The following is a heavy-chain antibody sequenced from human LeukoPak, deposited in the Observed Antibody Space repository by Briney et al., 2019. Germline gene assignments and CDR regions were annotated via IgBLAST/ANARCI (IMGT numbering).Heavy chain of an antibody. V-gene: IGHV4-59*01. CDR3: ARGRVSSSTWYSTYYYFFYMDF. CDR2: VDHTGST. Sequence: PSETLSLTCSVSGDSISNFYWTWIRQPPGKGLEWIGYVDHTGSTKFNPSLNGRVSISRDTSNNFFSLRLRSVTAADTAVYFCARGRVSSSTWYSTYYYFFYMDFWGKGTTVTVSS. J-gene: IGHJ6*03. D-gene: IGHD4-11*01. CDR1: GDSISNFY.